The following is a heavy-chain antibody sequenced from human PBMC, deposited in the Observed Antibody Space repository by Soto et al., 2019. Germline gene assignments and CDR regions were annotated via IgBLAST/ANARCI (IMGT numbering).Heavy chain of an antibody. J-gene: IGHJ4*02. D-gene: IGHD3-3*01. CDR3: ARIERRYDFWSGADY. CDR2: IFSNDEK. Sequence: QVTLKESGPVLVKPTETLTLTCTVSGFSLSDARMGVSWIRQPPGKALEWLAQIFSNDEKSYSTSLRSRLTISQDTSSSQVVLTMTNMDPVDTGKYYCARIERRYDFWSGADYWGQGTPVTVSS. CDR1: GFSLSDARMG. V-gene: IGHV2-26*01.